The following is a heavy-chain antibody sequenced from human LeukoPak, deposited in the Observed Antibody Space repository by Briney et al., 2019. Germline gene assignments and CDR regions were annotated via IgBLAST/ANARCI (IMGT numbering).Heavy chain of an antibody. CDR2: INHSGST. V-gene: IGHV4-34*01. Sequence: GSLRLSCAASGFTVSSNYMSWVRQPPGKGLEWIGEINHSGSTNYNPSLKSRVTISVDTSKNQFSLKLSSVTAADTAVYYCARGSVKSDAFDIWGQGTMVTVSS. J-gene: IGHJ3*02. CDR3: ARGSVKSDAFDI. CDR1: GFTVSSNY.